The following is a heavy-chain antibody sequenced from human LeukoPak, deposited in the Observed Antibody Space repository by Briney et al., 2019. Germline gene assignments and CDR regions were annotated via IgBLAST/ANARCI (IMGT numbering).Heavy chain of an antibody. D-gene: IGHD1-14*01. J-gene: IGHJ4*02. Sequence: SETLSLTCTVSGGSISSSSYFWGWIRQPPGRGLEWIGSLYYSGSTYYNPSLKSRVTISVDTSKNQFSLKLSSVTAADTAVYYCARADDRIPFDYWGQGTLVTVSS. V-gene: IGHV4-39*07. CDR1: GGSISSSSYF. CDR2: LYYSGST. CDR3: ARADDRIPFDY.